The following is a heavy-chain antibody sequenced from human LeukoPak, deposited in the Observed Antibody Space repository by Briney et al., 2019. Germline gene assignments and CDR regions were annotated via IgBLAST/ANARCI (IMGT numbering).Heavy chain of an antibody. Sequence: PPETLSLTCTVSGDSINNYYWNWIRQPPGKGLEWIGYSYYSGSTNYNPSLTSRVTISIDTSKKHFSLKLSSVTAADTAVYYCARRRVLTGSSRGDAFDIWGQGTVVTVSS. D-gene: IGHD3-9*01. CDR2: SYYSGST. CDR1: GDSINNYY. V-gene: IGHV4-59*08. J-gene: IGHJ3*02. CDR3: ARRRVLTGSSRGDAFDI.